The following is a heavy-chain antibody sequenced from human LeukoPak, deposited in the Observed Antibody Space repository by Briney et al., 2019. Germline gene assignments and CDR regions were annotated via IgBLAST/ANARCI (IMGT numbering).Heavy chain of an antibody. D-gene: IGHD6-13*01. J-gene: IGHJ6*03. V-gene: IGHV4-39*07. CDR1: GGSISGSYY. CDR2: IYYGGRI. CDR3: ASRAGYSSSWYGDYYYYYYMDV. Sequence: SETLSLTCTVSGGSISGSYYWVWIRQPPGKGLEWIGSIYYGGRIYYNPSLKSRVTISVDTSKNHFSLKLTSVTAADTAVYYCASRAGYSSSWYGDYYYYYYMDVWGKGTTVTVSS.